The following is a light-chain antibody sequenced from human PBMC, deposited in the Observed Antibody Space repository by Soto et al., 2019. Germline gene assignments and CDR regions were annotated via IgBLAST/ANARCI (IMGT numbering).Light chain of an antibody. V-gene: IGKV1-5*03. CDR3: QQYNTAFLT. Sequence: DIPMTQSPSTLSASVGDRVTITCRASQSISTWLAWYQQKPGKAPKLLIYKASSLESGVPSRFSGSGSGTEFTLTVSTLQPDDFAPYYCQQYNTAFLTFGGGTKVEIK. CDR2: KAS. CDR1: QSISTW. J-gene: IGKJ4*01.